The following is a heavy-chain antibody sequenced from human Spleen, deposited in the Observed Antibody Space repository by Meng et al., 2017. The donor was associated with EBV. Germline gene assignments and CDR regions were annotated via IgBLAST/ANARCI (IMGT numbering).Heavy chain of an antibody. D-gene: IGHD2-15*01. CDR3: AKGDQSTQGLEGNVVVVVAATTFDS. CDR1: GFTFSSYA. V-gene: IGHV3-23*04. Sequence: EVQLVECGGGLVQPGGSLRLSCAASGFTFSSYAMSWVRQAPGKGLEWVSAISDSGGNTYYADSVKGRFTISRDNSKNTLYLLMNSLRAEDTALYYCAKGDQSTQGLEGNVVVVVAATTFDSWGQGTLVNVSP. J-gene: IGHJ4*02. CDR2: ISDSGGNT.